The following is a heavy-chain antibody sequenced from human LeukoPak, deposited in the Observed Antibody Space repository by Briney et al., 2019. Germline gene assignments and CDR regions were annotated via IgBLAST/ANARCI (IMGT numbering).Heavy chain of an antibody. CDR1: GFTFRSYA. D-gene: IGHD4-17*01. CDR3: ARTGRLQYGDYVAFDY. CDR2: ISISGTTI. V-gene: IGHV3-11*01. J-gene: IGHJ4*02. Sequence: GRSLRLSCAASGFTFRSYAMHWVRQAPGKGPEWVSYISISGTTIYYADSVKGRFTFSRDNAKNSLYLQMNSLRAEDTAVYYCARTGRLQYGDYVAFDYWGQGTLVTVSS.